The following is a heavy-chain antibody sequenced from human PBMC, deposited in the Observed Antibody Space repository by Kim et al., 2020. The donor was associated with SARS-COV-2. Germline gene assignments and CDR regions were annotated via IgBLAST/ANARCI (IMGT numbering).Heavy chain of an antibody. J-gene: IGHJ4*02. Sequence: GGSLRLSCATSGFTFSNAWMSWVRQAPGKGLEWVGRIKSKTDGGTTDYAAPVKGRFTISRDDSKNTLYLQMNSLKTEDTAVYYCTTDRVPWLARGYWGQGTLVTVSS. D-gene: IGHD6-19*01. CDR1: GFTFSNAW. V-gene: IGHV3-15*01. CDR3: TTDRVPWLARGY. CDR2: IKSKTDGGTT.